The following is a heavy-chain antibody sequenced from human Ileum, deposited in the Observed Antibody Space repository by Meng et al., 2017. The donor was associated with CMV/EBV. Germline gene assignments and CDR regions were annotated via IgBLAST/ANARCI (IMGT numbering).Heavy chain of an antibody. J-gene: IGHJ4*02. V-gene: IGHV1-2*02. CDR2: INANNGGT. Sequence: ASVKVSCKASGYTFTDYYMYWVRQAPGQGLESMGWINANNGGTGYAQKFKGRVIMTRDTSINTIYMELGGLKSDDTAVYYCARDDVSSSPDFDYWGQGNLVNGAS. CDR1: GYTFTDYY. D-gene: IGHD6-6*01. CDR3: ARDDVSSSPDFDY.